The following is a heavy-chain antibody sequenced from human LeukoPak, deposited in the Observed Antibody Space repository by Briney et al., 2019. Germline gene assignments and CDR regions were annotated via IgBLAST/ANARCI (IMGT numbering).Heavy chain of an antibody. CDR2: INPDSGGT. J-gene: IGHJ4*02. V-gene: IGHV1-2*02. CDR3: AVFGSSGYPFDY. CDR1: GYTFTGYY. Sequence: ASVKVSCKASGYTFTGYYMHWVRQAPGQGLEWMGWINPDSGGTSYAQKFQGRFTMTRDTSISTAYMELSRLRSDDAAVYYCAVFGSSGYPFDYWGQGTLVAVSS. D-gene: IGHD3-3*01.